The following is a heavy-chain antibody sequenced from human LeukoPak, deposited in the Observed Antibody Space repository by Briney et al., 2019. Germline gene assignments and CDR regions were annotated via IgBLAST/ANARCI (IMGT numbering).Heavy chain of an antibody. V-gene: IGHV3-30*03. CDR3: ARGVNSDDFWSGPFDY. CDR2: ISSDGSNK. J-gene: IGHJ4*02. Sequence: GGSLRLSCAASGFTFSSYGMHWVRQAPGKGLEWVSVISSDGSNKFYADSVKGRFTISRDNSKNTLYVQMNSLRVEDTAVFYCARGVNSDDFWSGPFDYWGQGTLVTVSS. CDR1: GFTFSSYG. D-gene: IGHD3-3*01.